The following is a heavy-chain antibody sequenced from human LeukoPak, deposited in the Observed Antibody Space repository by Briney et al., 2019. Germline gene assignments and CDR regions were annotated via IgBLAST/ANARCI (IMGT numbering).Heavy chain of an antibody. CDR3: AKAPMIEVLFDY. J-gene: IGHJ4*02. CDR1: GFTFSSYA. Sequence: GGSLRLSCAASGFTFSSYAMSWVRQAPGKELEWVSAISGSGGSTYYADSVKGRFTISRDNSKNTLYLQMNSLRAEDTAVYYCAKAPMIEVLFDYWGQGTLVTVSP. D-gene: IGHD3-22*01. V-gene: IGHV3-23*01. CDR2: ISGSGGST.